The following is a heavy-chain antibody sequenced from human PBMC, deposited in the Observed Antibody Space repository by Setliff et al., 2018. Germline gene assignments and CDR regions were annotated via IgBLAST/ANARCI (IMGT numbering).Heavy chain of an antibody. V-gene: IGHV3-7*01. CDR1: GFSFSRHW. CDR2: IKQDGSTK. Sequence: GGSLRLSCVVSGFSFSRHWMRWVRQAPGKGLEWVADIKQDGSTKYYLDSVKGRFTISRDDAKRSLYLQMNGLRADDTGVYYCVRDDADNYDAFDNWGQAT. D-gene: IGHD3-16*01. CDR3: VRDDADNYDAFDN. J-gene: IGHJ3*02.